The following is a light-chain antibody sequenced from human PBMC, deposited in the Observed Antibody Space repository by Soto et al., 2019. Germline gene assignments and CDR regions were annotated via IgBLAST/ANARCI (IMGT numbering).Light chain of an antibody. J-gene: IGKJ4*01. CDR1: QSVSNY. Sequence: EIVLTQSPANLSLSPGERATLSCRASQSVSNYLAWYQQKPGQAPRLLIYGASSRATGIPDRFSGSGSGTDFTLTISRLEPEDFAVYYCQQYGSSLFGGGTKVDIK. CDR3: QQYGSSL. V-gene: IGKV3-20*01. CDR2: GAS.